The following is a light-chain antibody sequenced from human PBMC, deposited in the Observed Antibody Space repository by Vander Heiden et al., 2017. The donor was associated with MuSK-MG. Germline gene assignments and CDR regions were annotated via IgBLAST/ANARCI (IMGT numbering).Light chain of an antibody. CDR3: QQDGSSPIT. Sequence: EIVLTQSPGTLSLSPVERATPYCRASQSVSSSYLAWYQLKPGQAPRLLIYGASSRATGIPDRFSGCGSVRDLSLTISRLEPADFAVYYCQQDGSSPITFGPGTKVDIK. CDR2: GAS. V-gene: IGKV3-20*01. CDR1: QSVSSSY. J-gene: IGKJ3*01.